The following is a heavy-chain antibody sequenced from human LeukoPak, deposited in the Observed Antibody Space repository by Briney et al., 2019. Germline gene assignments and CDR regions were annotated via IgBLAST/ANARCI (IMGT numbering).Heavy chain of an antibody. CDR3: AELGITMIGGV. Sequence: GSLRLSCVASGFTFVSHWMTWVRQAPGKGLEWVANINQDGSEKYYVDSVKGRFTISRDNAKNSLYLQMNSLRAEDTAVYYCAELGITMIGGVWGKGTTVTISS. V-gene: IGHV3-7*01. D-gene: IGHD3-10*02. CDR2: INQDGSEK. J-gene: IGHJ6*04. CDR1: GFTFVSHW.